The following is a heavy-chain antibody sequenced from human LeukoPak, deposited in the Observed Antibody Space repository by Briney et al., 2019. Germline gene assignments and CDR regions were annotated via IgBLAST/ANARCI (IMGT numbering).Heavy chain of an antibody. Sequence: GGSLRLSCAASGFTFGNSWMNWVRQAPGKRLVWVSSINTDGSDTTYADSVKGRFTISRDNAKNTLYLQMNSLRAEDSAVYYCANSYSPPHYWGQGTLVTVSS. J-gene: IGHJ4*02. CDR2: INTDGSDT. V-gene: IGHV3-74*01. CDR1: GFTFGNSW. D-gene: IGHD3-10*01. CDR3: ANSYSPPHY.